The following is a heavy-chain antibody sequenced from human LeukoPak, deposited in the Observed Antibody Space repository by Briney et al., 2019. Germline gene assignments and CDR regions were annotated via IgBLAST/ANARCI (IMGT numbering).Heavy chain of an antibody. CDR2: INHSGST. CDR1: GGSFSGYY. CDR3: ARHAGGISATGTRPFDY. D-gene: IGHD6-13*01. V-gene: IGHV4-34*01. J-gene: IGHJ4*02. Sequence: SETLSLTCAVYGGSFSGYYWSWIRQPPGKGLEWIGEINHSGSTNYNPCLKSRVTISVDTSKNQFSLKLSSVTAADTAVYYCARHAGGISATGTRPFDYWGQGTLVTVSS.